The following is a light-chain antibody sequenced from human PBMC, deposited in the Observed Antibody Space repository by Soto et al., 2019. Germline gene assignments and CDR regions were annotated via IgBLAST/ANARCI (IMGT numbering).Light chain of an antibody. CDR2: GNS. V-gene: IGLV1-40*01. CDR1: SSNIGAGYD. J-gene: IGLJ3*02. CDR3: QSYDSSLSGV. Sequence: QSALTQPPSVSGAPGQRVTISCTGSSSNIGAGYDVHWYQQLPGTAPKLLIYGNSNRPSGVPDRFSGSKSGTSASLAITGLQAEDEADYYCQSYDSSLSGVFGGGTQLTVL.